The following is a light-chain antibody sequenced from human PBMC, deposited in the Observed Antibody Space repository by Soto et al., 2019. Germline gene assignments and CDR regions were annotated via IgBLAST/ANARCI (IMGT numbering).Light chain of an antibody. CDR3: QQYNNWPRA. CDR2: GAS. Sequence: EIVTTQSPATLSVSPGERATLSCRASQSVSSNLAWYQQKPGQAPRLLIYGASTRATGIPARFSGSGSGTEFTLTISSLPSEDFAVYYCQQYNNWPRAFGQGTKVEIK. V-gene: IGKV3-15*01. J-gene: IGKJ1*01. CDR1: QSVSSN.